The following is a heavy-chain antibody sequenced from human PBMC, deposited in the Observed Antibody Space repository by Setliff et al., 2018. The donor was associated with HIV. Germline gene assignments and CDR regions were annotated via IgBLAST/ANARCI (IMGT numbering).Heavy chain of an antibody. CDR3: ARHPDSGFYYSPLLNNWYFDL. CDR1: GASIRSYY. D-gene: IGHD3-22*01. CDR2: LYYSGST. Sequence: SETLSLTCIVSGASIRSYYWAWIRQSPGRGLQYLGHLYYSGSTNYNPSLKSRITMSMDTSKNQFSLQLSSVTAADTAVYYCARHPDSGFYYSPLLNNWYFDLWGPGTLVTVSS. V-gene: IGHV4-59*01. J-gene: IGHJ2*01.